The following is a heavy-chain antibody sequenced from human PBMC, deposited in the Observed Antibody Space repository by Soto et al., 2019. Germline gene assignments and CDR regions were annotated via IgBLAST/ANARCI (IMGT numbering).Heavy chain of an antibody. Sequence: ASVKVSCKASGYTFTSYGISWVRQAPGQGLEWMGWISAYNGNTNYAQKLQGRVTMTTDTSTSTAYMELRSLRSDDTAVYYCARGALYSSSWYTGENYYYYGMDVWGQGTTVTVSS. CDR1: GYTFTSYG. V-gene: IGHV1-18*01. CDR3: ARGALYSSSWYTGENYYYYGMDV. CDR2: ISAYNGNT. D-gene: IGHD6-13*01. J-gene: IGHJ6*02.